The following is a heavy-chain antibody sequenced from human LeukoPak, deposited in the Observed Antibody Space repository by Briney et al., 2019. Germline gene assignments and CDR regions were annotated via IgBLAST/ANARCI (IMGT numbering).Heavy chain of an antibody. CDR2: IYHGDSDT. CDR3: ARLDCSTTSCYTGMGWFDP. J-gene: IGHJ5*02. V-gene: IGHV5-51*01. CDR1: GSSFPTYW. D-gene: IGHD2-2*02. Sequence: GESLKISCKGSGSSFPTYWIAWVRQMPGKGLEWMGIIYHGDSDTRYSPSFQSQVTISADKSISTAYLQWSSLKASDTAMYYCARLDCSTTSCYTGMGWFDPWGQGTLVTVSS.